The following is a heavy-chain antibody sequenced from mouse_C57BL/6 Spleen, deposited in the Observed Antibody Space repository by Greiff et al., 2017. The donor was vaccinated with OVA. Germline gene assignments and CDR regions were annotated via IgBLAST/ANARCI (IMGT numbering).Heavy chain of an antibody. CDR3: ARQGAYYSNYVPFDV. Sequence: EVMLVESGGDLVKPGGSLKLSCAASGFTFSSYGMSWVRQTPDKRLEWVATISSGGSYTYYPDSVKGRFTISRDNAKNTLYLQMSSLKSEDTAMYYCARQGAYYSNYVPFDVWGTGTTVTVSS. D-gene: IGHD2-5*01. J-gene: IGHJ1*03. CDR2: ISSGGSYT. CDR1: GFTFSSYG. V-gene: IGHV5-6*01.